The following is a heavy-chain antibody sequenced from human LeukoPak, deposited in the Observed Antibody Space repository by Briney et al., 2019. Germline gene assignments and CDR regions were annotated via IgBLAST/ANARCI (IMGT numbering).Heavy chain of an antibody. CDR2: IKQEGSEK. V-gene: IGHV3-7*01. CDR3: ARSYYTFGGVIVSS. D-gene: IGHD3-16*02. J-gene: IGHJ5*02. CDR1: GFTFSNYW. Sequence: GGSLRLSCAASGFTFSNYWMTWVRQAPGKGLEWVANIKQEGSEKYYVDSVKGRFTISRDNAKNSLYLQMNSLRAEDTALYYCARSYYTFGGVIVSSWGQGTLVTVSS.